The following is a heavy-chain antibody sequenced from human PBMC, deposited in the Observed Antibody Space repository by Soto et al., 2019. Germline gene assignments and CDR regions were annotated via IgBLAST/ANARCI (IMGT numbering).Heavy chain of an antibody. D-gene: IGHD3-10*01. CDR3: AKIPCPDGSYHLSDD. V-gene: IGHV3-23*01. CDR1: TFTFSSYA. Sequence: EVQLLESGGGLVQPGGSLRLSCAVSTFTFSSYAMSWVRQAPGKGLEWVSGISGGGINKYYADSVKGRFTISRDNSKKTLYLQMNSLRAEDTAVYYCAKIPCPDGSYHLSDDWGQGTLVTVSS. CDR2: ISGGGINK. J-gene: IGHJ4*02.